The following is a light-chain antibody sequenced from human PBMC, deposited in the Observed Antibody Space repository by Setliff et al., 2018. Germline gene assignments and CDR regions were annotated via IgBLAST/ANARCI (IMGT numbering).Light chain of an antibody. V-gene: IGLV2-14*01. CDR2: DVS. CDR1: SSDVGGYNY. CDR3: SSYTSSSTYV. J-gene: IGLJ1*01. Sequence: QSVLTQPPSASGSPGQSITISCTGTSSDVGGYNYVSWYQQHPGKAPKLMIYDVSKRPSGVSNRFSGSKSGNTASLTISGLQAEDEADYYCSSYTSSSTYVFGTGTKGTV.